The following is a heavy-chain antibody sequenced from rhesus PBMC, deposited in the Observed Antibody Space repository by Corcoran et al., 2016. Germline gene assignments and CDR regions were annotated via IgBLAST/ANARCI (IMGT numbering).Heavy chain of an antibody. D-gene: IGHD6-13*01. V-gene: IGHV4-80*01. CDR1: GASISSNW. CDR2: INGKSEST. J-gene: IGHJ6*01. CDR3: ARDMAAGPLDS. Sequence: QVQLQESGPGLVKPSETLSLTCTVSGASISSNWWSWIRQPPGKGLEWIGEINGKSESTNYHPSLKSRVTISKDAAKNQFSLKLSSVTAADTTVYYCARDMAAGPLDSWGQGVVVTVSS.